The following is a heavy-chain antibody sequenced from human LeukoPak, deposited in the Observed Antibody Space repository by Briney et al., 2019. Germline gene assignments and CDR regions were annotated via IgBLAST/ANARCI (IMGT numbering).Heavy chain of an antibody. CDR1: GFTFGDYA. CDR2: IRSKAYGGTT. J-gene: IGHJ4*02. Sequence: GGSLRLSCTASGFTFGDYAMSWFRQAPGKGLEGVGFIRSKAYGGTTEYAASVKGRFTISRDDSKSIAYLQMNSLKTEDTAVYYCTRDMNGELLTHFDYWGQGTLVTVSS. D-gene: IGHD3-10*01. CDR3: TRDMNGELLTHFDY. V-gene: IGHV3-49*03.